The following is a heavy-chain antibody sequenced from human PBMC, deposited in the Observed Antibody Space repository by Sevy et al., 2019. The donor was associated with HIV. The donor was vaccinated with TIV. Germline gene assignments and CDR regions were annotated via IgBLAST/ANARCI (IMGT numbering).Heavy chain of an antibody. V-gene: IGHV3-21*03. D-gene: IGHD3-22*01. J-gene: IGHJ4*02. CDR2: ITDSSNYV. CDR3: ARDRRTLNYYGSSGYNYYFDY. CDR1: GFTFSTYN. Sequence: GGSLRLSCAASGFTFSTYNMNWVRQAPGKGLEWVSSITDSSNYVYHADSVKGGFTIARDNAKNSLDLQMNSLGAEDTAVYFCARDRRTLNYYGSSGYNYYFDYWGQGTLVTVSS.